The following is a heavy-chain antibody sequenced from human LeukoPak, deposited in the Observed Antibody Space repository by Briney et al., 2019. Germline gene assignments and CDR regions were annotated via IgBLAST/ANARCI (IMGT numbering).Heavy chain of an antibody. CDR1: GGSISSYY. J-gene: IGHJ6*02. CDR3: AREDPQTTVTEGLDV. CDR2: IYYSGTT. Sequence: KSSETLSLTCTVSGGSISSYYWSWIRQSPGKGLEWIGYIYYSGTTNYNPSLKSRVTISVDTSKNQFSLKLTSVTAADTAVYYCAREDPQTTVTEGLDVCGQGTTVTVSS. V-gene: IGHV4-59*01. D-gene: IGHD4-17*01.